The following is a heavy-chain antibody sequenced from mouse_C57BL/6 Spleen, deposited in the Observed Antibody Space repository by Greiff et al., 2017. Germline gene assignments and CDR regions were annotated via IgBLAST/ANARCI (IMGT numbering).Heavy chain of an antibody. CDR3: ATYGSSYGYFDV. D-gene: IGHD1-1*01. J-gene: IGHJ1*03. V-gene: IGHV4-1*01. CDR2: INPDSSTI. CDR1: GVDFSRYW. Sequence: AASGVDFSRYWMSWVRRAPGKGLEWIGEINPDSSTINYAPSLKDKFIISRDNAKNTLYLQMSKVRSEDTALYYCATYGSSYGYFDVWGTGTTVTVSS.